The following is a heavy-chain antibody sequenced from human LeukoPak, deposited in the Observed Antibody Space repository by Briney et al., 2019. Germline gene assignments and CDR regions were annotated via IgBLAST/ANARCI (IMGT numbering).Heavy chain of an antibody. V-gene: IGHV3-23*01. CDR3: AEESLIVGGEKNWFDH. CDR2: ISGSGLAT. D-gene: IGHD1-26*01. J-gene: IGHJ5*02. Sequence: QPGGTLRLSCAASGFTFSNFAMAWVRQAPGQGLQWVATISGSGLATHYADSVKGRFTISRDNSKNTVHLQMNSLRAEDTAVYFCAEESLIVGGEKNWFDHWGQGTLVTVSS. CDR1: GFTFSNFA.